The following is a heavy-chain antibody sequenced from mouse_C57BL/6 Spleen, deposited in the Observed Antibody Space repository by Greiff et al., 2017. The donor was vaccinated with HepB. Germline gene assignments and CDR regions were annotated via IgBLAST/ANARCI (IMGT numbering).Heavy chain of an antibody. D-gene: IGHD1-1*01. V-gene: IGHV1-26*01. Sequence: VQLQQSGPELVKPGASVKISCKASGYTFTDYYMNWVKQSHGQSLEWIGEINPNNGGTSYNQKFKGKATLTVDKSSSTAYMELRSLTSEDSAVYDGEREDSGSRKYFDYWGQGTTLTVSS. CDR1: GYTFTDYY. CDR2: INPNNGGT. J-gene: IGHJ2*01. CDR3: EREDSGSRKYFDY.